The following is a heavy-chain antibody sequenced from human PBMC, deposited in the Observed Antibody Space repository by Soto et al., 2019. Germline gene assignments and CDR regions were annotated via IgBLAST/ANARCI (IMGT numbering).Heavy chain of an antibody. V-gene: IGHV3-53*01. Sequence: EERLVQSGGGLVQPGGSLRLSCAASGFSVGGNYMSWVRQAPGKGLELVSLIYSGGNPFYADSMKGRVTLSRDNSNHMLYLQMDSLRAEDTAVYYCARGPNSDCWGQGTLVIVSS. J-gene: IGHJ4*02. D-gene: IGHD2-21*01. CDR3: ARGPNSDC. CDR1: GFSVGGNY. CDR2: IYSGGNP.